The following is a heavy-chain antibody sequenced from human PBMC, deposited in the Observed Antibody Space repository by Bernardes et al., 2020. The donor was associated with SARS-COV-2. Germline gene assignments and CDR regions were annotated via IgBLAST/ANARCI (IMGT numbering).Heavy chain of an antibody. D-gene: IGHD1-26*01. CDR1: GISFSNYA. CDR3: ARGESYHFDY. Sequence: GGSLRLSCVASGISFSNYAMSWVRQAPGRGLEWVSVITGNGDITYYADSVKGRFTISRDNSKNSLYLQMNSLRAEDTAVYYCARGESYHFDYWGQGTLVTVSS. V-gene: IGHV3-23*01. J-gene: IGHJ4*02. CDR2: ITGNGDIT.